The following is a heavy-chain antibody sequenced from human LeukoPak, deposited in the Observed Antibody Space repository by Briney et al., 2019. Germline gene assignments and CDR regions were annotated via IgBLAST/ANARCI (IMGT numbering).Heavy chain of an antibody. CDR3: ARDQKGFDY. Sequence: SETLSLTCTVSGGSVSSGSYYWSWIRQPPGKGLEWIGEIYHSGSTNYNPSLKSRVTISVDKSKNQFSLKLSSVTAADTAVYYRARDQKGFDYWGQGTLVTVSS. V-gene: IGHV4-39*07. J-gene: IGHJ4*02. CDR2: IYHSGST. CDR1: GGSVSSGSYY.